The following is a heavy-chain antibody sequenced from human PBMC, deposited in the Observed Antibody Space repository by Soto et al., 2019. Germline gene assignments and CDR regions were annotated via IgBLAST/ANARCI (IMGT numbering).Heavy chain of an antibody. Sequence: TLSLTCAVSGVSISSGGYSWSWIRQPPGKGLEWIGYIYHSGSTYYNPSLKSRVTISVDRSKNQFSLKLSSVTAADTAVYYCARARGYYDSSGTANPTYFDYWGQGPLVTVSS. CDR1: GVSISSGGYS. CDR3: ARARGYYDSSGTANPTYFDY. V-gene: IGHV4-30-2*01. J-gene: IGHJ4*02. D-gene: IGHD3-22*01. CDR2: IYHSGST.